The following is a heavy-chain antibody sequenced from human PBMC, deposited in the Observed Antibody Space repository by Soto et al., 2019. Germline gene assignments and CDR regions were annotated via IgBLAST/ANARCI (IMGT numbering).Heavy chain of an antibody. V-gene: IGHV1-24*01. Sequence: ASVKVSCKVSGYTLTELSMHWVRQAPGKGLEWMGGFDPEDGETVYAQKFQGRVTMTEDTSTDTAYMELSSLRSEDTAVYYCATYFPRSDMTYAFDIWGQGTMVTVS. CDR2: FDPEDGET. CDR1: GYTLTELS. D-gene: IGHD2-21*02. J-gene: IGHJ3*02. CDR3: ATYFPRSDMTYAFDI.